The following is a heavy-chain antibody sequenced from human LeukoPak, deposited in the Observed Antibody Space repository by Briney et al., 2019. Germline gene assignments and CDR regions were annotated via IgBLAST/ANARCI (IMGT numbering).Heavy chain of an antibody. Sequence: ASVKVSCRASGYTFTTYYMHWVRQAPGQGLEWMGIIDPSGGGTSYAQKFQGRVTMTRDTSTSTVYMELSSLRSEDTAVYYCASLGPGSSPIIDFDYWGQGTLVTVSS. CDR3: ASLGPGSSPIIDFDY. V-gene: IGHV1-46*01. CDR2: IDPSGGGT. D-gene: IGHD3-10*01. CDR1: GYTFTTYY. J-gene: IGHJ4*02.